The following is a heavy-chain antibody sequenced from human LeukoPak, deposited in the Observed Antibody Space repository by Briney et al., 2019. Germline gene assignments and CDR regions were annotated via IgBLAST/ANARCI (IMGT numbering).Heavy chain of an antibody. V-gene: IGHV1-2*06. CDR2: FDPNNGGT. CDR3: AHGGGSYGDV. CDR1: GYTFTGYY. Sequence: ASVKVSCKAFGYTFTGYYMHWVRQAPGQGLEWMGRFDPNNGGTSYAQKFQGRVTITRDTSVSTDYMELSSLRSDDTAVYYWAHGGGSYGDVWGQGTMVAVSS. J-gene: IGHJ3*01. D-gene: IGHD1-26*01.